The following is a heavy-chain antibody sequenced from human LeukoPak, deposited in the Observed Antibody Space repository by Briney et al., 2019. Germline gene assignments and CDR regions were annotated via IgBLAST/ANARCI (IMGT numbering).Heavy chain of an antibody. J-gene: IGHJ5*02. CDR3: ARNYYGSGSSETNWFDP. CDR1: GGPISSYY. D-gene: IGHD3-10*01. CDR2: IYYSGST. V-gene: IGHV4-59*12. Sequence: PSETLSLTCTVSGGPISSYYWSWIRQPPGKGLEWIGYIYYSGSTNYNPSLKSRITISVDTSKNQFSLKLSSVTAADTAVYYCARNYYGSGSSETNWFDPWGQGTLVTVSS.